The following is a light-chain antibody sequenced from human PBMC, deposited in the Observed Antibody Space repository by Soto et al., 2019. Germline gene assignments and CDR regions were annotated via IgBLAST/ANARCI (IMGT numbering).Light chain of an antibody. CDR2: AAS. V-gene: IGKV1-39*01. J-gene: IGKJ1*01. Sequence: DIQMTQSPSSLSASVGDRVTITCRASQSISSYLNWYQQKPVKAPKLLIYAASSLQSGVPSRFSGSGSRTDFTLTISSLQPEDCATYYCQQSYSTPPWTFGQGTKVEIK. CDR3: QQSYSTPPWT. CDR1: QSISSY.